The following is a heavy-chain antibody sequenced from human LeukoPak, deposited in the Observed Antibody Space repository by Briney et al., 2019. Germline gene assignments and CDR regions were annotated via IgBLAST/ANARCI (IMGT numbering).Heavy chain of an antibody. Sequence: PSETLSLTCTVSGGSINPYYWSWIRQPPGKGLEYIGYISYTGSTNSNPSLKSRLTISVDTSKNQFSLKLRSVTAADTAVYCCARIHDFGDYAFDKWGQGTLVTVSS. CDR2: ISYTGST. J-gene: IGHJ4*02. CDR3: ARIHDFGDYAFDK. CDR1: GGSINPYY. V-gene: IGHV4-59*08. D-gene: IGHD4-17*01.